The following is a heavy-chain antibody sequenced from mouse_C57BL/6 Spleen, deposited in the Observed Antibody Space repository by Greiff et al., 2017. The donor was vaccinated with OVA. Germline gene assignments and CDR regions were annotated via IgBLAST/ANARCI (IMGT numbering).Heavy chain of an antibody. CDR2: ISYDGSN. CDR1: GYSITSGYY. J-gene: IGHJ2*01. D-gene: IGHD1-1*02. Sequence: ESGPGLVKPSQSLSLTCSVTGYSITSGYYWNWIRQFPGNKLEWMGYISYDGSNNYNPSLKNRISITRDTSKHQFFLKLNSVTTEDTATYYCARDRGGKYFDYWGQGTTLTVSS. CDR3: ARDRGGKYFDY. V-gene: IGHV3-6*01.